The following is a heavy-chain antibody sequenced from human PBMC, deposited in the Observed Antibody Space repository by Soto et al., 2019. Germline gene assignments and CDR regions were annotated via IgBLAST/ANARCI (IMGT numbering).Heavy chain of an antibody. CDR1: GFTFSSYW. Sequence: GGSLRLSCAASGFTFSSYWMHWVRQAPGKGLEWVSRINSDGSSTSYADSVKGRFTISRDNAKNTLYLQMNSLRAEDSAVYYCARDSTPEYSSSSGAFDIWGQGTMVTVSS. CDR3: ARDSTPEYSSSSGAFDI. D-gene: IGHD6-6*01. J-gene: IGHJ3*02. CDR2: INSDGSST. V-gene: IGHV3-74*01.